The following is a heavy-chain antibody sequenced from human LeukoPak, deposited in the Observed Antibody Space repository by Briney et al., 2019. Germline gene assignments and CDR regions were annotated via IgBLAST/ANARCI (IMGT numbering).Heavy chain of an antibody. CDR2: IKQDGSEK. Sequence: PGGSLRLSCAASGFTFSSYWMSWVCQAPGKGLEWAANIKQDGSEKYYVDSVKGRFTISRDNAKNSLYLQMNSLRAEDTAVYYCARDQTYGSGSYYSGTVYYYYGMGVWGQGTTVTVSS. J-gene: IGHJ6*02. CDR1: GFTFSSYW. V-gene: IGHV3-7*01. D-gene: IGHD3-10*01. CDR3: ARDQTYGSGSYYSGTVYYYYGMGV.